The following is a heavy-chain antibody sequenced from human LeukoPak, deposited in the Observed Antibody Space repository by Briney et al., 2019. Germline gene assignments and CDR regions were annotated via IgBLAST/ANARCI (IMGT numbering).Heavy chain of an antibody. CDR1: GFTFSSYG. CDR2: ISYDGSNK. Sequence: GRSLRLSCAASGFTFSSYGMHWVRQAPGKGLEWVAVISYDGSNKYYADSVKGRFTISRDNSKNTLYLQMNSLRAEDTGVYYCAKASYYGDYSPDYWGQGTLVTVSS. D-gene: IGHD4-17*01. V-gene: IGHV3-30*18. CDR3: AKASYYGDYSPDY. J-gene: IGHJ4*02.